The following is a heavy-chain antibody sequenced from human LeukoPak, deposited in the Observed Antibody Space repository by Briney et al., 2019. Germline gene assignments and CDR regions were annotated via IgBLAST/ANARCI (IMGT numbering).Heavy chain of an antibody. CDR2: TDQNEIT. CDR1: GGSLSGYD. D-gene: IGHD6-13*01. CDR3: ARLGIAAAGKEEYFQH. Sequence: PSETLSLTCAVSGGSLSGYDWSWIRQPPGKGLEWIGDTDQNEITNYNPSLKSRVTISVDMSKNHFSLKLNSVTAADTAVYYCARLGIAAAGKEEYFQHWGQGTLVTVSS. J-gene: IGHJ1*01. V-gene: IGHV4-34*01.